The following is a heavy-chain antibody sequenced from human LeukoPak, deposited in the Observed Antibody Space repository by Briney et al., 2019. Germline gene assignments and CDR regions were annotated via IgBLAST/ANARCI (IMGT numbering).Heavy chain of an antibody. V-gene: IGHV4-34*01. CDR1: GGSFSGYY. CDR2: INHSGST. D-gene: IGHD3-16*01. J-gene: IGHJ5*02. CDR3: ARLWGSGWVNWFDP. Sequence: SETLSLTCAVYGGSFSGYYWSWIRQPPGKGLEWVGEINHSGSTNYNPSLKSRVTISVDTSKNQFSLKLSSVTAADTAVYYCARLWGSGWVNWFDPWGQGTLVTVSS.